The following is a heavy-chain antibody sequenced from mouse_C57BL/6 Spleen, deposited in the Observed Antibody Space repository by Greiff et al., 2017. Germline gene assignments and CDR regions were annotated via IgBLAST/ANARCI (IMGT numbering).Heavy chain of an antibody. V-gene: IGHV1-67*01. D-gene: IGHD5-1*01. Sequence: VQLQQSGPELVRPGVSVKISCTGSGYSFTDYAMHWVKQSNAKSLEWFGVISTYYGDASYNQTFKDRATITVDKSSSTAYMDLARLTSEDSGVYYRAEVRTCADWGTGTTATVSS. CDR1: GYSFTDYA. CDR3: AEVRTCAD. CDR2: ISTYYGDA. J-gene: IGHJ1*03.